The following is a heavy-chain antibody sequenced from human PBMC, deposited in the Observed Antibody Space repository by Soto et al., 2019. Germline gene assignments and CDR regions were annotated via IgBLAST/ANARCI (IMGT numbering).Heavy chain of an antibody. CDR3: ARVYGSGSYIAFDI. Sequence: QVQLVQSGAEVRQPGASVKVSCKASGYTFTHYGISWVRQAPGQGLAWMGWISAFNGNTKYVENFQDRVTMTTDTSTNTSYLELSSLRSDDTAMYYCARVYGSGSYIAFDIWGQGTMVTVSS. V-gene: IGHV1-18*01. CDR2: ISAFNGNT. CDR1: GYTFTHYG. J-gene: IGHJ3*02. D-gene: IGHD3-10*01.